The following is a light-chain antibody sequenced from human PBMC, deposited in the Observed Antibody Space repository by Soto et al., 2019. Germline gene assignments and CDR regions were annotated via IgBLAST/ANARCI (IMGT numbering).Light chain of an antibody. CDR1: QSINSY. Sequence: DIQMTQSPSSLSASVGDRVTITCRASQSINSYLNWYQQKPGKGPKLLIHAASSLQSGVPSRFRGSGSGTDFTLTISSLQPEDFATYYCQQSYSAPFTFGPGTKVDVE. CDR3: QQSYSAPFT. CDR2: AAS. V-gene: IGKV1-39*01. J-gene: IGKJ3*01.